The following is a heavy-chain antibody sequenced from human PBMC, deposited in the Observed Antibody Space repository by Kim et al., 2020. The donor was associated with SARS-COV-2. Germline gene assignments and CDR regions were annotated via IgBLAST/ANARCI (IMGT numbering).Heavy chain of an antibody. J-gene: IGHJ4*02. Sequence: PVKGRFTNSRNNSKNPLYLQMNSMRAKDTAVYYCAKLALPMVRGVTVDYWGQGTLVTVSS. CDR3: AKLALPMVRGVTVDY. V-gene: IGHV3-23*01. D-gene: IGHD3-10*01.